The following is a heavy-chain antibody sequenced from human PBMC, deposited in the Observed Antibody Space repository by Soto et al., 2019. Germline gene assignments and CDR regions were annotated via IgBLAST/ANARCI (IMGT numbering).Heavy chain of an antibody. CDR2: IYSGGST. CDR1: GFTVSSNY. Sequence: GGSLRLSCAASGFTVSSNYMSWVRQAPGKGLEWVSVIYSGGSTYYADSVKGRFTISRDNSKNTLYLQMNSLRAEDTAVYYCARGRSCSGGSCYGHYYYGMDVWGQGTTVTVSS. V-gene: IGHV3-53*01. J-gene: IGHJ6*02. D-gene: IGHD2-15*01. CDR3: ARGRSCSGGSCYGHYYYGMDV.